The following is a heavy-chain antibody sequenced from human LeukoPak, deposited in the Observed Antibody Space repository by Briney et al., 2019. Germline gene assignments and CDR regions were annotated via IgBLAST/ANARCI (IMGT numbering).Heavy chain of an antibody. J-gene: IGHJ5*02. CDR1: GGSISSYY. D-gene: IGHD4-17*01. CDR3: ARGRDYGDLTT. CDR2: IYYSGRT. Sequence: SETLSLTCTVSGGSISSYYWSWIRQPPGKGLEWVGYIYYSGRTKYNPSLKSRVTISVDTSKNQFSLKLSSVTAADTAVYYCARGRDYGDLTTWGQGTLVTVSS. V-gene: IGHV4-59*01.